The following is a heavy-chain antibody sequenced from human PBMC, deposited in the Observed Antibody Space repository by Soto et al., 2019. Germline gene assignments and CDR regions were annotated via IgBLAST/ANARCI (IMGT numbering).Heavy chain of an antibody. CDR2: FDPEDGET. CDR3: APVGPDYYDSSGYLLYGC. CDR1: GYTLTELS. Sequence: GASVKVSCKVSGYTLTELSMHWVRQAPGKGLEWMGGFDPEDGETIYAQKFQGRVTMTEDTSTDAAYMELSSLSSDDSAVYYCAPVGPDYYDSSGYLLYGCWGQGTLVAVSS. J-gene: IGHJ4*02. V-gene: IGHV1-24*01. D-gene: IGHD3-22*01.